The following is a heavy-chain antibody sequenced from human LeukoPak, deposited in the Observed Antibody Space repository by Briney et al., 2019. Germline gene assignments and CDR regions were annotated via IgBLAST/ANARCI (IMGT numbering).Heavy chain of an antibody. D-gene: IGHD4/OR15-4a*01. V-gene: IGHV3-21*01. J-gene: IGHJ3*02. CDR2: ISSSSSYI. CDR1: GFTFSSYS. Sequence: GGSLRLSCAASGFTFSSYSMNWVRQAPGKGLEWVSSISSSSSYIYYADSVKGRFTISRDNAKNSLYLQMNSLRAEDTAVYYCARSLGANYGNAFDIWGQGTMVTVSS. CDR3: ARSLGANYGNAFDI.